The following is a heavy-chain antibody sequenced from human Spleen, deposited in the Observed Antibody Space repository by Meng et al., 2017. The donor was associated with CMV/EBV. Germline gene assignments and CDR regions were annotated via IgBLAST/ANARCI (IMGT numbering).Heavy chain of an antibody. CDR2: ISSSGSTI. V-gene: IGHV3-48*04. Sequence: GESLKISCAASGFTFSSYSMNWVRQAPGKGLEWVSYISSSGSTIYYADSVKGRFTISRDNAKNSLYLQMNSLRAEDTAVYYCARDRHPHYDFWSGYQYYYYGMDVWGQGTTVTVSS. CDR3: ARDRHPHYDFWSGYQYYYYGMDV. CDR1: GFTFSSYS. J-gene: IGHJ6*02. D-gene: IGHD3-3*01.